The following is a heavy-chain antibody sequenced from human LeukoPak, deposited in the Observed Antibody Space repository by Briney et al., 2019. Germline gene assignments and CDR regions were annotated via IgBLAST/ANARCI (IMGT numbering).Heavy chain of an antibody. CDR2: ISSSSSTI. CDR3: ARVSTKYCGGDCYYYYYYYYMDV. J-gene: IGHJ6*03. D-gene: IGHD2-21*01. CDR1: GFTFSSYS. V-gene: IGHV3-48*01. Sequence: GGSLRLSCAASGFTFSSYSMNWVRQAPGKGLEWVSYISSSSSTIYYADSVKGRFTISRDNAKNSLYLQMNSLRAEDTAVYYCARVSTKYCGGDCYYYYYYYYMDVWGKGTTVTVSS.